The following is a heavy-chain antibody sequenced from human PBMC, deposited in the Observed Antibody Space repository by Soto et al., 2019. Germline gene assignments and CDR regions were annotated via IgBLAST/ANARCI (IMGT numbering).Heavy chain of an antibody. J-gene: IGHJ5*02. CDR3: ARVASGSYDWFDP. V-gene: IGHV3-74*03. CDR2: INTDGSRT. D-gene: IGHD1-26*01. Sequence: EVQLVESGGGLVQPGGSLRLSCAASKFTFSRHWMHWVRQTPGKGLMWVARINTDGSRTTYADSVKGRFTISRDNAKNTVILDVNSLSAYYTAVYYCARVASGSYDWFDPWGQGTLVTVSS. CDR1: KFTFSRHW.